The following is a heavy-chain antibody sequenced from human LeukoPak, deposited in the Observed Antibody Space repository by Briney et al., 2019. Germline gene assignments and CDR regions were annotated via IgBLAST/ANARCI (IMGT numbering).Heavy chain of an antibody. J-gene: IGHJ4*02. D-gene: IGHD3-22*01. Sequence: PGGSLRLSCAASGFTVSSNYMSWVRPAPGKGLEWVSVIYRGGGTYYADSVKGRFTISRDNSKNTLYLQMNSLRAEDTAVYYCARDHYDGSTYYHDYWGQGTLVTVSS. V-gene: IGHV3-53*01. CDR2: IYRGGGT. CDR1: GFTVSSNY. CDR3: ARDHYDGSTYYHDY.